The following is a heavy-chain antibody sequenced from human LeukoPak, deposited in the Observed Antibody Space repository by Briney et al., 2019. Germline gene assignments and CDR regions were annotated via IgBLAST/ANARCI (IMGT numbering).Heavy chain of an antibody. CDR1: GGSISSGDYY. J-gene: IGHJ4*02. V-gene: IGHV4-30-4*08. CDR2: IYYSGST. CDR3: ARVGEDYYDSSGYYRD. D-gene: IGHD3-22*01. Sequence: SETLSLTCTVSGGSISSGDYYWSWIRQPRGKGLEWSEYIYYSGSTYYNPSLKSRVTISVDTSKNQFSLKLSSVTAADTAVYYCARVGEDYYDSSGYYRDWGQGTLVTVS.